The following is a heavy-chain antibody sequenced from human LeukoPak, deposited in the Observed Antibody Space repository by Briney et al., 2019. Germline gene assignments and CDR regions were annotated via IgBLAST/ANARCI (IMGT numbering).Heavy chain of an antibody. J-gene: IGHJ4*02. CDR3: ARVDSSSWYPGFDY. D-gene: IGHD6-13*01. CDR2: ISYDGSNK. Sequence: PGRSLRLSCAASGFTFSSYAMHWVRQAPGKGLEGVAVISYDGSNKYYADSVKGRFTISRDNSKNTLYLQMNSLRAEDTAVYYCARVDSSSWYPGFDYWGQGTLVTVSS. CDR1: GFTFSSYA. V-gene: IGHV3-30*04.